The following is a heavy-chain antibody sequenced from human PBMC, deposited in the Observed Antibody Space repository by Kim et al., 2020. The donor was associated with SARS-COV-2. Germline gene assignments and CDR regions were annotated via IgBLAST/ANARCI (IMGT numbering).Heavy chain of an antibody. D-gene: IGHD3-10*01. J-gene: IGHJ5*02. Sequence: GGSLRLSCAASGFTFSSYGMHWVRQAPGKGLEWVAVISYDGSNKYYADSVKGRFTISRDNSKNTLYLQMNSLRAEDTAVYYCARDNSDVLLWFGRPGGFDPWGQGTLVTVSS. CDR3: ARDNSDVLLWFGRPGGFDP. V-gene: IGHV3-33*05. CDR1: GFTFSSYG. CDR2: ISYDGSNK.